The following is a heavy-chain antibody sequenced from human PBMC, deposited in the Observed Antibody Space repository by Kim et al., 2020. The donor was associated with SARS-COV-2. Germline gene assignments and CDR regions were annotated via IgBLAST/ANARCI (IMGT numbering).Heavy chain of an antibody. CDR3: ARFRKVRGVIITYGLDAFDI. J-gene: IGHJ3*02. V-gene: IGHV4-31*03. Sequence: SETLSLTCTVSGGSISSGGYYWSWIRQHPGKGLEWIGYIYYSGSTYYNPSLKSRVTISVDTSKNQFSLKLSSVTAADTAVYYCARFRKVRGVIITYGLDAFDIWGQGTMVTVSS. CDR2: IYYSGST. D-gene: IGHD3-10*01. CDR1: GGSISSGGYY.